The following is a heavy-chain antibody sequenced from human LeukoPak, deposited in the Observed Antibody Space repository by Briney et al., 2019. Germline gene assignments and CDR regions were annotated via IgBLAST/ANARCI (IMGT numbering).Heavy chain of an antibody. CDR1: GYTFTIYY. CDR3: ARGASDSSGYRSPADFDY. Sequence: GASVTVSCTASGYTFTIYYMHWVRQAPGQGLEWMGIINPSGGSTSYAQKFQGRVTMTRDTSTSTVYMELSSLRSEDTAVYYCARGASDSSGYRSPADFDYWGQGTLVTVSS. V-gene: IGHV1-46*01. J-gene: IGHJ4*02. D-gene: IGHD3-22*01. CDR2: INPSGGST.